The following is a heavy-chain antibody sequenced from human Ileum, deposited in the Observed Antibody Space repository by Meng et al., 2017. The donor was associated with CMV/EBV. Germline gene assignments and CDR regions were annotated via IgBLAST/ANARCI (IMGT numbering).Heavy chain of an antibody. J-gene: IGHJ4*02. Sequence: QLRESGRGLVKPSETLSLNCIVSGDSISGYHWAWIRKPAGKGLEWIGRLRTSGTTDHNPSLKSRVTLSIDTSKNQFSLKLNSVTAADTAVYYCGRAGARGVPVDMWGQGTLVTVSS. V-gene: IGHV4-4*07. D-gene: IGHD3-10*01. CDR3: GRAGARGVPVDM. CDR1: GDSISGYH. CDR2: LRTSGTT.